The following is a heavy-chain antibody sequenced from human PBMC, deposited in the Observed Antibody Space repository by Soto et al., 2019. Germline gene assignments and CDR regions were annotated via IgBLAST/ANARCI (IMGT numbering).Heavy chain of an antibody. J-gene: IGHJ4*02. V-gene: IGHV3-64D*06. CDR1: GFTFSSYA. CDR3: VKEKGYDSSGYYSRSGYFDY. Sequence: PGGSLRLSCSASGFTFSSYAMHWVRQAPGKGLEYVSAISSNGGSTYYADSVKGRFTISRDNSKNTLYLQMSSLRAEDTAVYYCVKEKGYDSSGYYSRSGYFDYWGQGTLGTVSS. CDR2: ISSNGGST. D-gene: IGHD3-22*01.